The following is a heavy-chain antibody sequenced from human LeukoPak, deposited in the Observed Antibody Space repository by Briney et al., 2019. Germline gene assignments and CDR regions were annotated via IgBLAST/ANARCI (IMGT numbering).Heavy chain of an antibody. J-gene: IGHJ3*02. CDR3: AKDIQDIVVVPAAIGNAFDI. D-gene: IGHD2-2*02. Sequence: GGSLRLSCAAPGFTFDDYAMHWVRQAPGKGLEWVSGISWNSGSIGYADSVKGRFTISRDNAKNSLYLQMNSLRAEDTALYYCAKDIQDIVVVPAAIGNAFDIWGQGTMVTVSS. V-gene: IGHV3-9*01. CDR1: GFTFDDYA. CDR2: ISWNSGSI.